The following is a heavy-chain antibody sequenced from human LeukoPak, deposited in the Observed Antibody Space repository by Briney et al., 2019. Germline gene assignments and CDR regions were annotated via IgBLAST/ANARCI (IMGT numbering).Heavy chain of an antibody. CDR2: TNTAGNTI. CDR3: ARATYDSSAVDAFDI. J-gene: IGHJ3*02. CDR1: GFTFRDYF. Sequence: KPGGSLRLSCAASGFTFRDYFMSWIRQAPGKGLEWVAYTNTAGNTIYYADSMKGRFTISRDNAKNLLYLQMNTLRAEDTAVYYCARATYDSSAVDAFDIWGQGTMVTVSP. D-gene: IGHD3-22*01. V-gene: IGHV3-11*01.